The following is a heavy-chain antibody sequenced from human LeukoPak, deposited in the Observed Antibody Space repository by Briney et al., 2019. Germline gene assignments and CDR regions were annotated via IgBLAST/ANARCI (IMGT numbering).Heavy chain of an antibody. CDR1: GFAFSRIA. J-gene: IGHJ4*02. D-gene: IGHD1-1*01. CDR2: IRSNGDTA. CDR3: AKGQELDDGVFDS. Sequence: GGSLRLSCAASGFAFSRIAMTWVRQAPGKGLEWVSTIRSNGDTAYNADSVRGRFAISRDNSKNALFLQMNSLRVEDTAIYYCAKGQELDDGVFDSWGQGTLVTVSS. V-gene: IGHV3-23*01.